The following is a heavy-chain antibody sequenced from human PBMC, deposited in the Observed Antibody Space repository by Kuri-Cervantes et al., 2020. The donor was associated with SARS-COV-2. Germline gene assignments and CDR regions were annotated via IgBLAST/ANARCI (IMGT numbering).Heavy chain of an antibody. Sequence: SETLSLTCAVYGGSFSGYYWSWIRQPPGKGLEWIGEINDSGSTNYNPSLKSRVTISVDTSKNQFSLKLSSVTAADTAVYYCARRAYGEEVDQYYMDVWGKGTTVTVSS. CDR1: GGSFSGYY. J-gene: IGHJ6*03. V-gene: IGHV4-34*01. CDR3: ARRAYGEEVDQYYMDV. CDR2: INDSGST. D-gene: IGHD4-17*01.